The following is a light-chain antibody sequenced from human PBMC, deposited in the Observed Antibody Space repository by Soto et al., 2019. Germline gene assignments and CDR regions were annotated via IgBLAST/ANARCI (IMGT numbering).Light chain of an antibody. CDR1: QSVSSSY. V-gene: IGKV3-20*01. J-gene: IGKJ2*01. CDR2: GAS. CDR3: QQYGNIPRT. Sequence: EIVLTQSPGTLSLSPGERATLSCRASQSVSSSYLAWYQQKPGQAPRLLIFGASSRATGIPDRFSGSGSGTDFSLTISRLEPEDFAVYYCQQYGNIPRTFGQGTKLEIK.